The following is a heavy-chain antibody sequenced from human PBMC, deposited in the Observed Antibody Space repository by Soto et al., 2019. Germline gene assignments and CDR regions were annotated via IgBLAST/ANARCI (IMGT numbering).Heavy chain of an antibody. D-gene: IGHD2-2*01. CDR2: IHHSGRT. CDR3: ARAVQARIGYCSSTSCPNWFDP. J-gene: IGHJ5*02. V-gene: IGHV4-34*01. Sequence: SETLSLTCAVFDGSFSHYYWSWLRQTPEKGLEWIAEIHHSGRTNYNPSLKSRVTMSVDTPKNQFSLQLHSVSAADTAVYYCARAVQARIGYCSSTSCPNWFDPWGQGTLVTVSS. CDR1: DGSFSHYY.